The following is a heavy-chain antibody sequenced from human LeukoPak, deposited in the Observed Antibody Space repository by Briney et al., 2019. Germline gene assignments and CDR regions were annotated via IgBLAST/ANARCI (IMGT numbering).Heavy chain of an antibody. CDR1: GYKFTSYW. CDR3: ARVSDSRDWQYFFDY. D-gene: IGHD6-19*01. Sequence: GESLKISCKASGYKFTSYWIAWVRQIPGYGLEWMGSLYPIDYDKTYSPSFQGQVTISADKSISTAYLQWSSLKASDTAMYYCARVSDSRDWQYFFDYWGQGTLVTVSS. CDR2: LYPIDYDK. J-gene: IGHJ4*02. V-gene: IGHV5-51*01.